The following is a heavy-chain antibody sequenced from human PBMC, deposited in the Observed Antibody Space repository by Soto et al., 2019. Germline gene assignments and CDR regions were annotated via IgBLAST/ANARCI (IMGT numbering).Heavy chain of an antibody. CDR2: ISRMFGAA. CDR3: AREVQVHTPAFVY. D-gene: IGHD3-10*01. Sequence: QVQLVQSGAEMKKPGSSVKVSCQSSGGTFNTYAMNWVRQAPGQGPEWMGDISRMFGAANYAPKFQGRVTMAADESTGTSYMQLSSLPSEDTALYFCAREVQVHTPAFVYWGQGTLVTVSS. J-gene: IGHJ4*02. CDR1: GGTFNTYA. V-gene: IGHV1-69*19.